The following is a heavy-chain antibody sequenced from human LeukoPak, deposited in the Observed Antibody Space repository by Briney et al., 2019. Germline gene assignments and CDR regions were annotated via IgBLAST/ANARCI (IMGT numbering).Heavy chain of an antibody. J-gene: IGHJ4*02. V-gene: IGHV3-30*04. CDR2: ISYDGSNK. CDR1: GFTFSSYA. CDR3: VRDFDY. Sequence: PGRSLRLSCAASGFTFSSYAMHWVRQAPGKGLEWVAVISYDGSNKYYADSVKGRFTISRDNSKNTLYLQMNSLRADDTAVYYCVRDFDYWGQGTLVTVSS.